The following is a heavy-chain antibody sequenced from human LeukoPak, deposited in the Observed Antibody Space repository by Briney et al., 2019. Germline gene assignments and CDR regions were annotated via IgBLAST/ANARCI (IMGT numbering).Heavy chain of an antibody. CDR3: AREGAVAGGSRYFQH. V-gene: IGHV1-46*01. J-gene: IGHJ1*01. Sequence: ASVKVSCKASGYTFTSYYMHWVRQAPGQGLEWMGIINPSGGSTSYAQKFQGRVTMTRDTSTSTVYMELSSLRSEDTAVYYCAREGAVAGGSRYFQHWGQGTLVTVSS. D-gene: IGHD6-19*01. CDR2: INPSGGST. CDR1: GYTFTSYY.